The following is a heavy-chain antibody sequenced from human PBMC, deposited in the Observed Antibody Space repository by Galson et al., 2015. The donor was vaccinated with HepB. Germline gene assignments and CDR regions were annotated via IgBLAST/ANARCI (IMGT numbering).Heavy chain of an antibody. V-gene: IGHV3-30*18. CDR1: GFTFSNYG. J-gene: IGHJ4*02. D-gene: IGHD6-19*01. CDR2: ISYDGSNT. Sequence: SLRLSCAASGFTFSNYGMHWVRQAPGKGLEWVAVISYDGSNTYYADSVKGRFIISRDNSKNTLYLQMNSLRAEDTALYYCAKDPYLYSALAGTMAGFDYWSQGTLGTVSS. CDR3: AKDPYLYSALAGTMAGFDY.